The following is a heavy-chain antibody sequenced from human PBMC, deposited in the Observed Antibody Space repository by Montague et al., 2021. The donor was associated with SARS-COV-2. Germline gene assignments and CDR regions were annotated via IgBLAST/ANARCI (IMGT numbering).Heavy chain of an antibody. V-gene: IGHV4-39*01. CDR2: IYWRGST. D-gene: IGHD4/OR15-4a*01. CDR1: GGSISDNNYY. J-gene: IGHJ4*01. CDR3: GSFSLGANYYFDY. Sequence: SETLSLTCTVSGGSISDNNYYWVRIRQPPGEGLECIGTIYWRGSTYYNPSLKSRASVFVDTSKNQFSLKLTSVTAADTAIYYCGSFSLGANYYFDYWG.